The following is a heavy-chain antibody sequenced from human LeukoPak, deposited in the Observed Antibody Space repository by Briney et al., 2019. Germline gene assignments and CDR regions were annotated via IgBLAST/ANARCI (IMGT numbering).Heavy chain of an antibody. CDR2: INPSSGVT. Sequence: GASVKVSCKTSGYSFTGYYIHWGRQAPGQGLEWMGWINPSSGVTEYAQKFQGRVTMTGDTSSSTAYMELSRLRSDDTAVYYCARDRGSSWYVDYWGQGNLVTVSS. D-gene: IGHD6-13*01. CDR1: GYSFTGYY. V-gene: IGHV1-2*02. J-gene: IGHJ4*02. CDR3: ARDRGSSWYVDY.